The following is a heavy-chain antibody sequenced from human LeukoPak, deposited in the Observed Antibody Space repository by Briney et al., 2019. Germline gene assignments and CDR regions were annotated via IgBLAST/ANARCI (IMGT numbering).Heavy chain of an antibody. V-gene: IGHV3-48*01. J-gene: IGHJ5*02. CDR3: ARDNGDP. CDR2: ISSSSSTI. CDR1: GLTFSSHS. Sequence: PGGSLRLSCAVSGLTFSSHSMNWVRQAPGKGLEWLSHISSSSSTIYYADSVKGRFTISRDNAKNSLYLQMNSLRAEDTAVYYCARDNGDPWGQGILVTVSS. D-gene: IGHD4-17*01.